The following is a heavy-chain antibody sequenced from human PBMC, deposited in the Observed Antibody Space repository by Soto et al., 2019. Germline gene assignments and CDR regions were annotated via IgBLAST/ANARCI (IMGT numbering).Heavy chain of an antibody. Sequence: GGSLRLSCAVLGFTLTNENMNWVRQAPGKGLEWVSSISSRSTFINYADSVKGRFTISRDNDKGLVYLQMNSLRAEDTAVYYCARDPPLSMIVVVGVDDFWGQGTLVTVSS. CDR3: ARDPPLSMIVVVGVDDF. CDR1: GFTLTNEN. D-gene: IGHD3-22*01. J-gene: IGHJ4*02. V-gene: IGHV3-21*06. CDR2: ISSRSTFI.